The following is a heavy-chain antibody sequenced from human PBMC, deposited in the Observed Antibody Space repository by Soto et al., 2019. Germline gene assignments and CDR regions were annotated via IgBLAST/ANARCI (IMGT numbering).Heavy chain of an antibody. J-gene: IGHJ4*02. CDR1: GFTFSTYG. V-gene: IGHV3-30*18. D-gene: IGHD6-13*01. Sequence: QVQMVESGGGVVQPGRSLRLSCAASGFTFSTYGMHWVRQAPGKGLEWVAVISYDGSDKYYADSVKGRFTISRDNSKNTLYLQTNTLRAEDTAVYYCAKDHSSSGSAGVHWGQGTLVTVSS. CDR2: ISYDGSDK. CDR3: AKDHSSSGSAGVH.